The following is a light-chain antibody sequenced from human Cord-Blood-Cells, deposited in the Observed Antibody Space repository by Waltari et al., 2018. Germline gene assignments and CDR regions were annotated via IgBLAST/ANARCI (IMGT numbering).Light chain of an antibody. J-gene: IGKJ4*01. V-gene: IGKV3-20*01. CDR2: GAS. Sequence: IVLTQSPGTLSLSPGERAPLSCRSSQSVSSSYLAWYQQKPGQAPRLLIDGASSRATGIPDRFSGSGSGTDFTLTISRLEPEDFAVYYCQQYGSSPLTFGGGTKVEIK. CDR1: QSVSSSY. CDR3: QQYGSSPLT.